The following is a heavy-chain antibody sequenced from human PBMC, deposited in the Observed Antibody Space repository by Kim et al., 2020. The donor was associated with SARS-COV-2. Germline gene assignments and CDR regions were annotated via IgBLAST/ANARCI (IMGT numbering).Heavy chain of an antibody. Sequence: NPPLRSLVTISVATSKNQFSLKLSSVTAADTAVYYCASSEYSSSPDRFDYWGQGTLVTVSS. J-gene: IGHJ4*02. D-gene: IGHD6-6*01. V-gene: IGHV4-39*01. CDR3: ASSEYSSSPDRFDY.